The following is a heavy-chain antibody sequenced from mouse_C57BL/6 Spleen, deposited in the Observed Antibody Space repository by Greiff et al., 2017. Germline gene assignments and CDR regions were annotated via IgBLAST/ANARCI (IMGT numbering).Heavy chain of an antibody. Sequence: QVQLQQPGAELVKPAASVKMSCKASGYTFTSYWITWVKQRPGQGLAWIGDIYPGSGSTNYNEKFKSKATLTVDTSSSTAYMQLSSLTSEDSAVYYCALTPGNYDYAMDYWGQGTSVTVSS. CDR3: ALTPGNYDYAMDY. V-gene: IGHV1-55*01. D-gene: IGHD2-1*01. CDR2: IYPGSGST. J-gene: IGHJ4*01. CDR1: GYTFTSYW.